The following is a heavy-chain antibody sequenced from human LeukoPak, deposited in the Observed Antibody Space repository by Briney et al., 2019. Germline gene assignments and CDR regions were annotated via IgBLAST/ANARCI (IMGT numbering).Heavy chain of an antibody. D-gene: IGHD6-6*01. Sequence: SQTLSLTCAISGDSVSSNSAAWNWIRQSPSRGLEWLGRTYYRSKWYNDYAVSVKSRITINPDTSKNQFSLQLNSVTPEDTAVYYCARGPIAARRRGFTEFDYWGQGTLVTVSS. CDR1: GDSVSSNSAA. CDR2: TYYRSKWYN. V-gene: IGHV6-1*01. CDR3: ARGPIAARRRGFTEFDY. J-gene: IGHJ4*02.